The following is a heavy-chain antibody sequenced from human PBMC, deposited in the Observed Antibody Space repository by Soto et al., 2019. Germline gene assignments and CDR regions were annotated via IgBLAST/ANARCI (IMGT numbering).Heavy chain of an antibody. J-gene: IGHJ4*02. CDR1: GFTFSTNA. V-gene: IGHV3-23*01. CDR2: ISGSGSRT. D-gene: IGHD2-15*01. CDR3: AKRSPGFCSGGSCLFDY. Sequence: GGSLRLSCAASGFTFSTNAMNWVRQAPGKGLEWVSGISGSGSRTYYADSVKGRFTIARDISTNTVYLQMESLRAEDTAVYYCAKRSPGFCSGGSCLFDYWGQGTLVTVSS.